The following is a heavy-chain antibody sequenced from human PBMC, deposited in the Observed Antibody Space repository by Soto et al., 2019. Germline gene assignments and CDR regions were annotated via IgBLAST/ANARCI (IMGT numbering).Heavy chain of an antibody. Sequence: QVQLVESGGGVVQPGRSLRLSCAASGFTFSSYGMHWVRQAPGKGLEWVAVIWYDGSNKYYADSVKGRFTISRDNSKNTLYLQMNSLRAEDTAVYYCARDCGLYCSGGSCYSCTHGFDYWGQGTLVTVSS. J-gene: IGHJ4*02. CDR1: GFTFSSYG. CDR3: ARDCGLYCSGGSCYSCTHGFDY. CDR2: IWYDGSNK. V-gene: IGHV3-33*01. D-gene: IGHD2-15*01.